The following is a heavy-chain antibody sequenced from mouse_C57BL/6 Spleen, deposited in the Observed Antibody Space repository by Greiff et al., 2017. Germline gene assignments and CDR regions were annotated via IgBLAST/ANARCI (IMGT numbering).Heavy chain of an antibody. D-gene: IGHD1-1*01. V-gene: IGHV1-59*01. Sequence: VQLQQPGAELVRPGTSVKLSCKASGYTFTSYWMHWVKQRPGQGLEWIGVIDPSDSYTNYNQKFKGKATLTVDTSSSTAYMQLSSLTSEDSAVYYCATITTVVATPYAMDYWGQGTSVTVSS. CDR1: GYTFTSYW. J-gene: IGHJ4*01. CDR2: IDPSDSYT. CDR3: ATITTVVATPYAMDY.